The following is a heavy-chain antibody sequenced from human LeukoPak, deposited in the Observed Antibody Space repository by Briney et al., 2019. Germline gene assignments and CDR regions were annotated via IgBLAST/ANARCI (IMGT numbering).Heavy chain of an antibody. Sequence: PSETLSLTCTVSGDSISSSSYYWDWIRQPPGKGLEWIVSIYYSGSTYYNPSLKSRVTISVDTSKNQFSLKLTSVTAADTAVYYCARHGRRMVRGNYYFDYWGQGTLVTVSS. D-gene: IGHD3-10*01. CDR2: IYYSGST. CDR3: ARHGRRMVRGNYYFDY. V-gene: IGHV4-39*01. J-gene: IGHJ4*02. CDR1: GDSISSSSYY.